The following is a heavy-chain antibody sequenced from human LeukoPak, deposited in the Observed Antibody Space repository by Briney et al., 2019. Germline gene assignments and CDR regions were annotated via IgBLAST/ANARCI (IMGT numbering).Heavy chain of an antibody. CDR3: ARKGVTTTASGAFDI. CDR1: GGSFSGYY. D-gene: IGHD4-17*01. J-gene: IGHJ3*02. V-gene: IGHV4-34*01. Sequence: PESLSLTCAVYGGSFSGYYWSCIRQPPRKGLGWIGEINHSGSTNYNTSLKSRVTISVDTSKNQFSLKLSSVTAADTAVYYCARKGVTTTASGAFDIWGQGTMVTVSS. CDR2: INHSGST.